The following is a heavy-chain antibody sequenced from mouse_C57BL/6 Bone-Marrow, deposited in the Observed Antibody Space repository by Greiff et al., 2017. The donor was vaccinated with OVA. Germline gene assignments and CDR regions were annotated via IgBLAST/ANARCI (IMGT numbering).Heavy chain of an antibody. V-gene: IGHV1-4*01. CDR2: INPSSGYT. CDR1: GYTFTSYS. Sequence: VQLQQSGAELARPGASVKMSCKASGYTFTSYSMHWVKQRPGQGLEWIGYINPSSGYTKYNQKFKDKATLTADKSSSTAYMQLSSLTSEDSAVDYCARDGYWYFDVWGTGTTVTVSS. J-gene: IGHJ1*03. D-gene: IGHD2-3*01. CDR3: ARDGYWYFDV.